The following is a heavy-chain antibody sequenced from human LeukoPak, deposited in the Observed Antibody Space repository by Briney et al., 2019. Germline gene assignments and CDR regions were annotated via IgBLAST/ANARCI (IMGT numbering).Heavy chain of an antibody. J-gene: IGHJ5*02. V-gene: IGHV1-8*01. Sequence: ASVKVSCKASGYTFTSYDINWVRQATGQGLEWMGWMNPNSGNSGYAQKFQGRVTMTRNTSISTAYMELSSLRSEDTAVYYCASILAAAGGDWFDPWGQGTLVTVSS. CDR1: GYTFTSYD. CDR2: MNPNSGNS. D-gene: IGHD6-13*01. CDR3: ASILAAAGGDWFDP.